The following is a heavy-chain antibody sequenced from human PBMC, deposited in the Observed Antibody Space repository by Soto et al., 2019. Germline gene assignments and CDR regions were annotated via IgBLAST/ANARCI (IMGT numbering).Heavy chain of an antibody. CDR1: GYIFTAYS. J-gene: IGHJ4*02. D-gene: IGHD2-15*01. CDR3: AREASAVVSLDF. Sequence: ASVKVSCKASGYIFTAYSMHWVRQAPGQGLEWLGWINPNSGDTIYAQKFQDRVTMTCDTSVSTAYLELSSLSSDDTALYYCAREASAVVSLDFWGQGTLVTVSS. CDR2: INPNSGDT. V-gene: IGHV1-2*02.